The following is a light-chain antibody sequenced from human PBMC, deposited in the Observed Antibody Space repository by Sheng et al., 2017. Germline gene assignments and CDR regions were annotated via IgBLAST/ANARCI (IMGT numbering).Light chain of an antibody. CDR3: HHYYAYPWT. J-gene: IGKJ1*01. V-gene: IGKV1-5*03. Sequence: DIQMTQSPSTLSASVGDRVSITCRASQSVSIWLAWYQQKPGKAPKLLIYKASTLQSGVPSRFSGSGSGTDFTLTISSLQPEDFATYYCHHYYAYPWTFGQGTRVDLK. CDR2: KAS. CDR1: QSVSIW.